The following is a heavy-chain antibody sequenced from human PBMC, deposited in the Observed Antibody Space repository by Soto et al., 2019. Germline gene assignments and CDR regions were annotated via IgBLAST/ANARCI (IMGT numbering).Heavy chain of an antibody. D-gene: IGHD2-15*01. V-gene: IGHV5-51*01. CDR3: ARHGPLVAAAPFTWFDP. J-gene: IGHJ5*02. Sequence: PGESLKISCKGSGYSFTSYWIGWVRQMPGKGLEWMGIIYPADSNTRYSPSFQGQVTISADKSISTAYLQWSSLKASDTAMYYCARHGPLVAAAPFTWFDPWGQGTLVTVSS. CDR1: GYSFTSYW. CDR2: IYPADSNT.